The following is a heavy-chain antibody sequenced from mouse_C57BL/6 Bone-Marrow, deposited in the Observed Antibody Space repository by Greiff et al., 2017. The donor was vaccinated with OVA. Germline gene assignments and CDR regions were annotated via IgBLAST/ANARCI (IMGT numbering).Heavy chain of an antibody. Sequence: VKLQESGAELARPGASVKLSCKASGYTFTSYGISWVKQRTGQGLEWIGEIYPRSGNTYYNEKFKGKATLTADKSSSTAYMELRSLTSEDSAVYFCARVILRWYFDVWGTGTTVTVSS. CDR2: IYPRSGNT. CDR3: ARVILRWYFDV. CDR1: GYTFTSYG. J-gene: IGHJ1*03. V-gene: IGHV1-81*01. D-gene: IGHD1-1*01.